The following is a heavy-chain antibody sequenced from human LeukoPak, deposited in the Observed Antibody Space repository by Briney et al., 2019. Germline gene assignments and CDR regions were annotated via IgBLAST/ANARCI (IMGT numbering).Heavy chain of an antibody. V-gene: IGHV3-7*01. J-gene: IGHJ4*02. D-gene: IGHD2-21*01. CDR2: IKQDGSEK. Sequence: GGSLRLSCAASGFTLSSYWMTWVRQAPGKGLEWVAIIKQDGSEKYYVDSVKGRFTISRDNAKNSLYLQMNSLRAEDTAVYYCARTGGASYYFDYWGQGTLVTVSS. CDR1: GFTLSSYW. CDR3: ARTGGASYYFDY.